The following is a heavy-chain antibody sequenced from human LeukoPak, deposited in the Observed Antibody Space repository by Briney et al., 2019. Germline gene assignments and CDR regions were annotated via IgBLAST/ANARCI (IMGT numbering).Heavy chain of an antibody. CDR3: ARMTTVTTRWFDP. CDR1: GFTFSSYS. CDR2: ISSSSSYI. V-gene: IGHV3-21*01. J-gene: IGHJ5*02. Sequence: PGGSLRLSCAASGFTFSSYSMNWVRQAPGKGLEWVSPISSSSSYIYYADSVKGRFTISRDNAKNSLYLQMNSLRAEDTTVYYCARMTTVTTRWFDPWGQGTLVTVSS. D-gene: IGHD4-11*01.